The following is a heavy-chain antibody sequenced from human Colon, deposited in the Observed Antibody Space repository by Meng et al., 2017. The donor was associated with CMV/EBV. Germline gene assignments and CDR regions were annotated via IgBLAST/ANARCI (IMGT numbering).Heavy chain of an antibody. CDR3: ASLSGGDFDY. CDR1: GYTFTGYF. CDR2: INPITGGT. D-gene: IGHD1-26*01. J-gene: IGHJ4*02. Sequence: QVVLVWCEAEFRKPGASVKVSCKASGYTFTGYFMYGVRQAPGQGLEWLGVINPITGGTNYAQKFQGRVTMTRDTSMNTAYMELSRLRSDDPAVYYCASLSGGDFDYWGQGTLVTVSS. V-gene: IGHV1-2*02.